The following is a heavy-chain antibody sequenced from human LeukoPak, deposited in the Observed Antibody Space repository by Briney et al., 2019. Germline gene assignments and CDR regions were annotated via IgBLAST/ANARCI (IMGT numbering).Heavy chain of an antibody. CDR2: ISGSGVST. J-gene: IGHJ4*02. V-gene: IGHV3-23*01. D-gene: IGHD3-22*01. CDR3: AREGWVYDSSGCPFDY. CDR1: GFTFSSYA. Sequence: GGSLRLSCGASGFTFSSYAMSWVRQAPGKGLEWVSGISGSGVSTYYADSVKGRFTISRDNSKNTLYLQMNSLRAEDTAVYYCAREGWVYDSSGCPFDYWGQGTLVTVSS.